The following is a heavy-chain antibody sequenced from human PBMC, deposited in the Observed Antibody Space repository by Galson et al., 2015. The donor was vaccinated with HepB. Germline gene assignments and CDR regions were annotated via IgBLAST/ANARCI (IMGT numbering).Heavy chain of an antibody. D-gene: IGHD3-3*01. CDR2: ITTYNGPT. Sequence: SVKVSCKASGYTFTSYGISWVRQAPGRGLEWMGWITTYNGPTNHAQQLQDRATMTTDTSTSTAYMELGSLRSDDTAVYYCAKDRDTILGMVTPNWLDPWGQGTLVTVSS. CDR1: GYTFTSYG. V-gene: IGHV1-18*01. J-gene: IGHJ5*02. CDR3: AKDRDTILGMVTPNWLDP.